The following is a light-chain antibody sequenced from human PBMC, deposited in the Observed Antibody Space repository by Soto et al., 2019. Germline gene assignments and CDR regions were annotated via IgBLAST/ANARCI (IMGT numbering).Light chain of an antibody. CDR1: QSVSSSY. V-gene: IGKV3-20*01. J-gene: IGKJ4*01. CDR2: GAS. Sequence: EILLTHSPGTLSLSPGERATLSCRASQSVSSSYLAWYQQKPGQAPRLLIYGASSRATGIPDRFSGSGSGTHFTLTIDNLQPEDVATYFCQQNYITPLTCGGGTKGDIK. CDR3: QQNYITPLT.